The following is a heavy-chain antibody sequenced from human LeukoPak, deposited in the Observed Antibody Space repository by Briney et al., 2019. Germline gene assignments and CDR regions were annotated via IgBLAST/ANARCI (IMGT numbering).Heavy chain of an antibody. CDR3: ARAYFGYVSGSNFDY. V-gene: IGHV1-2*02. Sequence: ASVKVSCKASGYTFTAYFMHWVRQAPGQGLEWMGWINPDSGGTNYAQKCQGRVTMTRDTSISTAYMELSGLRSDDTAVYYCARAYFGYVSGSNFDYWGQGTLVTVSS. CDR2: INPDSGGT. D-gene: IGHD3-10*01. J-gene: IGHJ4*02. CDR1: GYTFTAYF.